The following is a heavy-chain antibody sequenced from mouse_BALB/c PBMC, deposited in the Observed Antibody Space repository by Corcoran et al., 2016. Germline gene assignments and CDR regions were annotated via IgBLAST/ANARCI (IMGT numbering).Heavy chain of an antibody. J-gene: IGHJ3*01. Sequence: QIQLVQSGPGLKKPGETVKISCKASGYTFTNYGMNWVKQAPGKGLKWMGWINTYTGEPTYADDFKGRFAFSLETSASTAYLQINNLKNEDTATYFCARGYDYTYWGQGTLVTVS. D-gene: IGHD2-4*01. V-gene: IGHV9-3-1*01. CDR1: GYTFTNYG. CDR3: ARGYDYTY. CDR2: INTYTGEP.